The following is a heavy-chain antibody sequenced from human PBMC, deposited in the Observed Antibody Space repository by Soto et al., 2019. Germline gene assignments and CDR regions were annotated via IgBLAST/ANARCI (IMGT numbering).Heavy chain of an antibody. D-gene: IGHD3-22*01. CDR3: ARVHYNDSSGYYFDY. CDR1: GGSISSYY. J-gene: IGHJ4*02. CDR2: IYYSGST. Sequence: SETLSLTCTVSGGSISSYYWSWIRQPPGKGLEWIGYIYYSGSTNYNPSLKSRVTISVDTSKNQFSLKLSSVTAADTAVYYCARVHYNDSSGYYFDYWGQGTLVTVSS. V-gene: IGHV4-59*01.